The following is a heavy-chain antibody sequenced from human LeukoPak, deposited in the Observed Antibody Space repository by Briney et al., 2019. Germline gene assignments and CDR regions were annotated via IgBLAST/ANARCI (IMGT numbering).Heavy chain of an antibody. CDR1: GGSLSSYH. V-gene: IGHV3-21*01. Sequence: ETLSLTCTVSGGSLSSYHWSWFRQPPGKGLEWVSSISSSSSYIYYAGSVKGRFTISRDNAKNSLYLQMNSLRAEDTAVYYCASWANSKYYYGSGTQIDYWGQGTLVTVSS. D-gene: IGHD3-10*01. J-gene: IGHJ4*02. CDR2: ISSSSSYI. CDR3: ASWANSKYYYGSGTQIDY.